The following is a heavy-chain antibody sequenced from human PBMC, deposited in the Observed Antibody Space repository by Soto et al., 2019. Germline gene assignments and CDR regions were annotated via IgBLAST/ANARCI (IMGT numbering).Heavy chain of an antibody. D-gene: IGHD4-17*01. CDR3: AGDYGDYASHVDY. CDR2: IYYSGST. J-gene: IGHJ4*02. V-gene: IGHV4-59*12. CDR1: GGSISSYY. Sequence: PSETLSLTCTVSGGSISSYYWSWIRQPPGKGLEWIGYIYYSGSTNYNPSLKSRVTISVDTSKNQFSLKLSSVTAADTAVYYCAGDYGDYASHVDYWGQGTLVTVSS.